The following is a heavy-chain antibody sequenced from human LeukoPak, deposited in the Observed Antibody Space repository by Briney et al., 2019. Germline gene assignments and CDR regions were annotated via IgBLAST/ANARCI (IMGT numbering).Heavy chain of an antibody. Sequence: PSETLSLTCAVYGGSFSGYFWSWIRQFPGKGLEWIGEINHSGSTNYNPSLKSRVTISVDTSKNQFSLQLSSVTAAETAVYYCARQRYGSDTSCFACWGQGSLATVSS. D-gene: IGHD2-2*01. CDR1: GGSFSGYF. V-gene: IGHV4-34*01. J-gene: IGHJ4*02. CDR2: INHSGST. CDR3: ARQRYGSDTSCFAC.